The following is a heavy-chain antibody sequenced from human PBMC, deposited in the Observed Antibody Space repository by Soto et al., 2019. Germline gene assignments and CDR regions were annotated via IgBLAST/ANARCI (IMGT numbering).Heavy chain of an antibody. D-gene: IGHD5-18*01. CDR2: IYYSGST. V-gene: IGHV4-31*03. Sequence: SETMSLTCTVSGGSISSGGYYWSWIRQHPGKGLEWIGYIYYSGSTYYNPSLKSRVTISVDTSKNQFSLKLSSVTAADTAVYYCARGAGYSYGAFRGYWGQGTLGTGAS. CDR3: ARGAGYSYGAFRGY. CDR1: GGSISSGGYY. J-gene: IGHJ4*02.